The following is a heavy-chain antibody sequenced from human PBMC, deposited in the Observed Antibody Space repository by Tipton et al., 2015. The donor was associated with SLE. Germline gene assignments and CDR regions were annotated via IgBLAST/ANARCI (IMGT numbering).Heavy chain of an antibody. CDR1: GGSISSNSYY. CDR3: ARLREYTYGCDY. CDR2: IYYSGST. Sequence: TLSPTCTVSGGSISSNSYYWGWIRQPPGKGLEWIGSIYYSGSTYYNPSLKSRVTISVDTSKNQFSLKLSSVTAADTAVYYCARLREYTYGCDYWGQGTLVTVSS. D-gene: IGHD5-18*01. V-gene: IGHV4-39*01. J-gene: IGHJ4*02.